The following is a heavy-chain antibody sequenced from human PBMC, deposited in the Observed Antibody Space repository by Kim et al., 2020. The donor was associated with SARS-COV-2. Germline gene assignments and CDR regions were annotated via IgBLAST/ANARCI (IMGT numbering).Heavy chain of an antibody. D-gene: IGHD5-12*01. Sequence: VKGRFTISRDNAKNSLYLQMNSLRAEDTAVYYCARPQVEMATITSYYFDYWGQGTLVTVSS. V-gene: IGHV3-11*03. CDR3: ARPQVEMATITSYYFDY. J-gene: IGHJ4*02.